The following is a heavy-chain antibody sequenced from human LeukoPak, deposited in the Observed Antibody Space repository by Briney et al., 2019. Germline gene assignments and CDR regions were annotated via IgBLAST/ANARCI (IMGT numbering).Heavy chain of an antibody. J-gene: IGHJ4*02. V-gene: IGHV1-69*05. D-gene: IGHD6-6*01. CDR1: GGTFSSYA. CDR3: AREGSSSSGDNFDY. Sequence: SVKVSCKASGGTFSSYAISWVRQAPGQGLEWMGRIIPIFGTTNYAQKFQGRVTITTDESTSTAYMELSSLRSEDTAVYYCAREGSSSSGDNFDYWGQGTLVTVSS. CDR2: IIPIFGTT.